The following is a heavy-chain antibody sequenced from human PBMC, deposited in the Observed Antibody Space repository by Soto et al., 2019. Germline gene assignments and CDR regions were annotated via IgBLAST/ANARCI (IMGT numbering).Heavy chain of an antibody. V-gene: IGHV4-30-4*01. CDR3: ARATSDSRYNWKLDY. Sequence: SETLSLTCTVSGGSISSGDYYWSWIRQPPGKGLEWIGYIYYSGSTYYNPSLKSRVTISVDTSKNQFSLKLSSVTAADTAVYYCARATSDSRYNWKLDYWGQGTLVTVSS. J-gene: IGHJ4*02. CDR2: IYYSGST. D-gene: IGHD1-20*01. CDR1: GGSISSGDYY.